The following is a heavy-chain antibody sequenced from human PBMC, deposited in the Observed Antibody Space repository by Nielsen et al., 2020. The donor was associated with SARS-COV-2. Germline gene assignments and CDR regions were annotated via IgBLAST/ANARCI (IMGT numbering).Heavy chain of an antibody. Sequence: SETLSLTCAVYGESFTDNKWNWVRQPPGKGLEWIGEIDHSGSTSYNPSLKSRVTISVDTSKNQFSLKLSSVTAADTAVYYCARGAGIFGVVTVFDYWGQGTLVTVSS. D-gene: IGHD3-3*01. CDR1: GESFTDNK. V-gene: IGHV4-34*01. CDR3: ARGAGIFGVVTVFDY. J-gene: IGHJ4*02. CDR2: IDHSGST.